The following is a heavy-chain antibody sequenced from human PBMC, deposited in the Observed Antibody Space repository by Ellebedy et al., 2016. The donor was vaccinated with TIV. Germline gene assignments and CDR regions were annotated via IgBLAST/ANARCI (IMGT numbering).Heavy chain of an antibody. Sequence: SETLSLTCAVSGYSISSGSYWGWIRQPPGTGLEWIGSIYNSGSTSYNLSLKSRVTISIHTSKNQFSLKLTSVTAADTGVYYCARHSGSSSWYVYYFDYWGQGTLVTVSS. J-gene: IGHJ4*02. CDR2: IYNSGST. V-gene: IGHV4-38-2*01. CDR1: GYSISSGSY. D-gene: IGHD6-13*01. CDR3: ARHSGSSSWYVYYFDY.